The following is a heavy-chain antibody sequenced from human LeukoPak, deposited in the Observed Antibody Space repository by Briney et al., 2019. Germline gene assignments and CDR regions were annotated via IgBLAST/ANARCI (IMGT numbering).Heavy chain of an antibody. J-gene: IGHJ4*02. CDR3: AKDIRAYSSSFGDY. CDR1: GFTFDDYA. Sequence: GGSLRLSCAASGFTFDDYAMHWVRQAPGKGLEWVSGISWNSGSIGYADSVKGRFTISRDNAKNSPYLQMNSLRAEDTALYYCAKDIRAYSSSFGDYWGQGTLVTVSS. D-gene: IGHD6-13*01. V-gene: IGHV3-9*01. CDR2: ISWNSGSI.